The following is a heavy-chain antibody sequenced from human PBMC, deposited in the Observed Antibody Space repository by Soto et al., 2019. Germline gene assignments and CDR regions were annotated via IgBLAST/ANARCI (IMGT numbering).Heavy chain of an antibody. CDR2: MSHSGETR. CDR3: VRGGDYGDYYSGMDV. J-gene: IGHJ6*02. CDR1: GFTFRSYE. Sequence: GGSLRLSCVASGFTFRSYEMNWVRQAPGKGLEWVSYMSHSGETRYYADSVKGRFTISRDNVNNILILYMNSLRVEDTAVYSCVRGGDYGDYYSGMDVWGQGTMVTVSS. D-gene: IGHD2-21*02. V-gene: IGHV3-48*03.